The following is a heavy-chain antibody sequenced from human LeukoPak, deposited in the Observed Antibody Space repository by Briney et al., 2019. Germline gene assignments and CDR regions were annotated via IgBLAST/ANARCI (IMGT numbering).Heavy chain of an antibody. Sequence: EASEALSLTCTVSGGSISSSSYYWHWIRQPPGKGLEWIGYIYYSGSTYYNPSLKSRVTISVDTSKNQFSLKLSSVTAADTAVYYCARVGTYYYDSSGYPSGAFDIWGQGTMVTVSS. CDR3: ARVGTYYYDSSGYPSGAFDI. J-gene: IGHJ3*02. V-gene: IGHV4-30-4*08. D-gene: IGHD3-22*01. CDR2: IYYSGST. CDR1: GGSISSSSYY.